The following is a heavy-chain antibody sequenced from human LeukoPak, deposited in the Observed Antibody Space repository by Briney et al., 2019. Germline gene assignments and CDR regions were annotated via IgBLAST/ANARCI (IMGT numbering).Heavy chain of an antibody. V-gene: IGHV4-4*07. CDR2: IYTSGST. Sequence: SETLSLTCTVSGGSISSYYWSWIRQPAGKGLGWIGRIYTSGSTNYNPSLKSRVTMSVDTSKNQFSLKLSSVTAADTAVYYCAARPYCSSTSCYRYYYYMDVWGKGTTVTVSS. CDR1: GGSISSYY. J-gene: IGHJ6*03. D-gene: IGHD2-2*01. CDR3: AARPYCSSTSCYRYYYYMDV.